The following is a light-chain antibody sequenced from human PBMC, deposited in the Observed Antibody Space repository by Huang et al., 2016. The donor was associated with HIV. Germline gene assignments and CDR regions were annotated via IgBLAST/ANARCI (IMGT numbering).Light chain of an antibody. CDR2: GAS. CDR3: QQYNDWPPLT. J-gene: IGKJ4*01. Sequence: EVVMTQSPVTLSLSPGERATLSCRASQSVSTYLAWYQQKPGQAPRLLIYGASTRATNIPARFSGSGSGTEFTLTISSLQSEDFAIYYCQQYNDWPPLTFGGGTKVEIK. CDR1: QSVSTY. V-gene: IGKV3-15*01.